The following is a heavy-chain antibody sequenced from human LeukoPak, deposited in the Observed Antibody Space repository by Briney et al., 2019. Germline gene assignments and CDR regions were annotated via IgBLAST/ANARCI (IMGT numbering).Heavy chain of an antibody. Sequence: ASVKVSCKASRYTFTNYGISWVRQAPGQGVEWMGRINSKNENTNYAQNFQGRVSMTTDTSTTTAYMALRSPGSDDTAVYYCVRDCGSMKVITDYWGQGTLVTVSS. J-gene: IGHJ4*02. CDR2: INSKNENT. V-gene: IGHV1-18*01. CDR3: VRDCGSMKVITDY. D-gene: IGHD3-22*01. CDR1: RYTFTNYG.